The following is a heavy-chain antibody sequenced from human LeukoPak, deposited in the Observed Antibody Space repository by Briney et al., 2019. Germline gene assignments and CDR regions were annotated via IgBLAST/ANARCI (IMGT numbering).Heavy chain of an antibody. CDR3: AREPYNWNYVAFDI. V-gene: IGHV3-48*01. J-gene: IGHJ3*02. Sequence: GGSLRLSCAASGFTFSSYSMNWVRQAPGKGLEWVSYISSSSSTIYYADSVKGRFTISRDNAKKSLYLQMNSLRAEDTAVYYCAREPYNWNYVAFDIWGQGTMVTVSS. CDR2: ISSSSSTI. D-gene: IGHD1-7*01. CDR1: GFTFSSYS.